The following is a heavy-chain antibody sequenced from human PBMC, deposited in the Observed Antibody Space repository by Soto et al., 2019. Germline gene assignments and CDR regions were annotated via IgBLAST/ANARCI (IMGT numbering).Heavy chain of an antibody. J-gene: IGHJ6*02. D-gene: IGHD5-12*01. CDR1: GFTFSSYA. Sequence: GGSLRLSCAASGFTFSSYAMHWVRQAPGKGLEWVAVISYDGSNKYYADSVKGRFTISRDNSKNTLYLQMNSLRAEDTAVYYCARELRETYYYYYGMDVWGQGTTVTVSS. V-gene: IGHV3-30-3*01. CDR3: ARELRETYYYYYGMDV. CDR2: ISYDGSNK.